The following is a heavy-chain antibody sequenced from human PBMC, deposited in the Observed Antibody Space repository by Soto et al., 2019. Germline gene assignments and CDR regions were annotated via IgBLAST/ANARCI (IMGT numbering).Heavy chain of an antibody. CDR1: GFTFSSYA. CDR2: ISSADST. CDR3: AKGEAVAGTEFDY. Sequence: PGGSLRLSCGASGFTFSSYAMSWVRQAPGKGLEWVSTISSADSTYYADSVKGRFTISRDNSKNTLYLQMNSLRGEDTAVYYCAKGEAVAGTEFDYWGQGTLVTVSS. V-gene: IGHV3-23*01. D-gene: IGHD6-13*01. J-gene: IGHJ4*02.